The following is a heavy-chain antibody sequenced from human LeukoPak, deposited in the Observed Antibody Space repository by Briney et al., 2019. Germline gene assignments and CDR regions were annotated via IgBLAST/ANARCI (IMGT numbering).Heavy chain of an antibody. Sequence: PGGSLRLSCAASGFTVSSNYMSWVRQAPGKGLEWVSVIYSGGSTYYADSVKGRFTISRDNSKNTLYLQMNSLRAEDTAVYYCARDSSPYCSGGSCYSDWGQGTLVTVSS. CDR2: IYSGGST. CDR3: ARDSSPYCSGGSCYSD. CDR1: GFTVSSNY. V-gene: IGHV3-53*01. J-gene: IGHJ4*02. D-gene: IGHD2-15*01.